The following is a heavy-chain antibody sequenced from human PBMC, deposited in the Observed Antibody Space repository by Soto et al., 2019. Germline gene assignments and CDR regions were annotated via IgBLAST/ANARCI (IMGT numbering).Heavy chain of an antibody. D-gene: IGHD1-26*01. Sequence: PGGSLRLSCAASGFTFASYSMTWVRQAPGKGLEWVSCISGDGSSTSHADSVTGRFTISRDNAKNTLYLQMNSLRAEDTAVYYCASGRGRYFYYGMDVWGQGTTVTVSS. J-gene: IGHJ6*02. CDR3: ASGRGRYFYYGMDV. CDR2: ISGDGSST. CDR1: GFTFASYS. V-gene: IGHV3-23*01.